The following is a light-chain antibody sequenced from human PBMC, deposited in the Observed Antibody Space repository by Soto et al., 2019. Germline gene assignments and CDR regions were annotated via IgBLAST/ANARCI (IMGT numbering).Light chain of an antibody. J-gene: IGLJ1*01. CDR3: CSYAGSRVYV. Sequence: QSALTQVASVSGSPGQSITISCTGTSSDVGTFNLVSWYQQHPGKAPRLMIYEFIKRPSGVSNRFSGSKSGNTASLTISGLQSEDEADYSCCSYAGSRVYVFGTGTKVTVL. CDR2: EFI. CDR1: SSDVGTFNL. V-gene: IGLV2-23*02.